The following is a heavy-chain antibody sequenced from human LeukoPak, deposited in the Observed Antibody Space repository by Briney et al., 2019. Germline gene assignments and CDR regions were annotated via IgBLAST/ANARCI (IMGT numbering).Heavy chain of an antibody. V-gene: IGHV4-4*07. D-gene: IGHD6-13*01. CDR1: GGSISSYY. CDR2: IYTSGST. J-gene: IGHJ6*03. Sequence: PSETLSLTCTVSGGSISSYYWSWIRQPAGKGLEWIGRIYTSGSTNYNPSLKSRVTMSVDTSKNQFSLKLSSVTAADTAVYYCARQPGGSSLWDYYYYCYMDVWGKGTTVTVSS. CDR3: ARQPGGSSLWDYYYYCYMDV.